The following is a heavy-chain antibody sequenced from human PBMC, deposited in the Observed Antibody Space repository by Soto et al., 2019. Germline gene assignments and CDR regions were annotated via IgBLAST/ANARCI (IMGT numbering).Heavy chain of an antibody. D-gene: IGHD3-10*01. V-gene: IGHV4-4*01. CDR1: GGSISSSNW. CDR2: IYHSGST. CDR3: DRRSILWLGELPLWFDQ. Sequence: TETLSLTCAVSGGSISSSNWWSWVRQPPGKGLEWIGEIYHSGSTNYNPSLKSRVTISVDKSQNQFSLQLSSVNAPETHVYSCDRRSILWLGELPLWFDQWRXGTRVTVS. J-gene: IGHJ5*02.